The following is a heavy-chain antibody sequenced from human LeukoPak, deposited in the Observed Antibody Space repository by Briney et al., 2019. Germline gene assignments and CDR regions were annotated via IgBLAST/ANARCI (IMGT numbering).Heavy chain of an antibody. CDR3: AREGGPYRPLDY. CDR2: VNLQGST. Sequence: SGTLSLTCGVSGGSITQTNHWTWVRQPPGKGLEWIGEVNLQGSTNYNPSLMGRVAISVDKSENHVSLQLTSVTAADTAVYYCAREGGPYRPLDYSGQGTLVTVSS. V-gene: IGHV4-4*02. CDR1: GGSITQTNH. J-gene: IGHJ4*02.